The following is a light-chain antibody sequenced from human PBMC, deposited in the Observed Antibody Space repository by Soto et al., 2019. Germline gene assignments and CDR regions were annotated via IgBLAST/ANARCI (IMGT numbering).Light chain of an antibody. V-gene: IGKV3D-15*01. CDR1: QSVSGN. CDR3: QQYNDWPPWT. Sequence: EIVMTQSPGTLSVSPGERATLSCGASQSVSGNLAWYQQKPGQAPRLLIYGASTRATGLPARFSGSGSGTDLTLTISSLQSEDFAVYYCQQYNDWPPWTFGQGTKVEIK. J-gene: IGKJ1*01. CDR2: GAS.